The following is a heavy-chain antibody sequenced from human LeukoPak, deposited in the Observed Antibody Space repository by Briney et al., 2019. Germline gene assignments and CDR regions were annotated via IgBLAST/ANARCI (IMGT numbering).Heavy chain of an antibody. CDR2: INARGDT. D-gene: IGHD2-2*01. CDR1: GWSFNDYY. CDR3: ARGQVPAARGYNWFDP. V-gene: IGHV4-34*01. J-gene: IGHJ5*02. Sequence: PSEPLSLTCAVYGWSFNDYYWNWIRQPPGKGLEWIGEINARGDTNYNPSLKSRVTIPVDTSKKQFSLRLTSMIAADTALYYCARGQVPAARGYNWFDPWGQGTLVTVSS.